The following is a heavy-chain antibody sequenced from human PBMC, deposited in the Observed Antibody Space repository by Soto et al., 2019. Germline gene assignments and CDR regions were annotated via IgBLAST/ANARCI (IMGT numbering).Heavy chain of an antibody. V-gene: IGHV6-1*01. CDR3: ARDAFQYDDGGYYEFDY. CDR2: TYYRSKWYT. J-gene: IGHJ4*02. Sequence: PSQTLSLTCAISGDSVSTNSAAWNWIRQSPSRGLEWLGRTYYRSKWYTDYAVSVKGRFIISKDDAQNSLYLQMNSLRAEDTALYYCARDAFQYDDGGYYEFDYWGQGTMVTVSS. CDR1: GDSVSTNSAA. D-gene: IGHD3-22*01.